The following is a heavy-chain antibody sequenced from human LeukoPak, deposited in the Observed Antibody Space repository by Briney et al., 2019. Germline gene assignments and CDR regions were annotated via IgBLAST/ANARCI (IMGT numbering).Heavy chain of an antibody. Sequence: GVSLRLSCEVSGFTFSNAWMSWVRQAPGKGLEWVGRIKSKTDGGTTDHAAPVKGRFTVSRDDAKNTFYLQMNSLKTEDTAVYFCSTDPDSPTPDYWGQGTLVTVPS. CDR1: GFTFSNAW. CDR3: STDPDSPTPDY. J-gene: IGHJ4*02. V-gene: IGHV3-15*01. D-gene: IGHD1-14*01. CDR2: IKSKTDGGTT.